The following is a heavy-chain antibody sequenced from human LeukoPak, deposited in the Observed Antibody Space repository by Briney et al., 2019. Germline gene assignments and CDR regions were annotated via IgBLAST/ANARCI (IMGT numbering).Heavy chain of an antibody. CDR1: GYTFTGYY. V-gene: IGHV1-2*02. Sequence: ASVKVSCTASGYTFTGYYMHWVRQAPGQGLEWMGWINPNSGGTNYAQKFQGRVTMTRDTSISTAYMELSRLRSDDTAVYYCARGLLRYFDWTVWVYGSDAFDIWGQGAMVTVSS. D-gene: IGHD3-9*01. J-gene: IGHJ3*02. CDR2: INPNSGGT. CDR3: ARGLLRYFDWTVWVYGSDAFDI.